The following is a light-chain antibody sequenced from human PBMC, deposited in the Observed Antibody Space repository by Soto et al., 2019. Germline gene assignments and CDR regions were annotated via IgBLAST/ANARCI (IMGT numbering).Light chain of an antibody. V-gene: IGKV3D-15*01. CDR3: QQYDHWLRLT. J-gene: IGKJ4*01. CDR2: GAS. Sequence: EIVMTQSPATLSVSPGERATLSCRASQSVNIYLAWYQQKPGQAPRLLIFGASSRATGIPARFSGSGSGTEFNPTISSLQSEDFAVCFCQQYDHWLRLTFGGGTKVEIK. CDR1: QSVNIY.